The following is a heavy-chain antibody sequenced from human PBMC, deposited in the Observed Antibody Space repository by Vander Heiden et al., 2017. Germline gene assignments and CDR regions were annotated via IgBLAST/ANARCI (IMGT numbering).Heavy chain of an antibody. J-gene: IGHJ3*02. V-gene: IGHV3-73*02. CDR3: TTGSGGSDAFDI. Sequence: EVQLVESGGGLVQPGGFRKLSCAAPGLTFSASVIHWVRQASGKGLEWVGRIRSKANSDATAYAASVKGRFTISRDDSKNTAYLQMSSLKTEDTAVYYCTTGSGGSDAFDIWGQGTMVTVSS. CDR1: GLTFSASV. D-gene: IGHD2-15*01. CDR2: IRSKANSDAT.